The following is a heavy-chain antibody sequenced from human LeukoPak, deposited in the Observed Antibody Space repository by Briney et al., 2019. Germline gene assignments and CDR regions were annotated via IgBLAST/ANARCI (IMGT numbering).Heavy chain of an antibody. CDR3: ARDNSVEDTAWWFDP. V-gene: IGHV1-46*01. J-gene: IGHJ5*02. CDR1: GFTFTSFY. Sequence: GASVKVSCKASGFTFTSFYMHWVRQAPGQGLEWMGIINPSGHTTDYAQKFQGRVTMTRDTPTSTVYMELSSLRSDDTAVYYCARDNSVEDTAWWFDPWGQGTLVTVSS. D-gene: IGHD4-23*01. CDR2: INPSGHTT.